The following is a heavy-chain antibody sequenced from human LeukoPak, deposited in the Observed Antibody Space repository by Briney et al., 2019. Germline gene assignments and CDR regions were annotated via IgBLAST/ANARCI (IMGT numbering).Heavy chain of an antibody. D-gene: IGHD6-19*01. V-gene: IGHV3-48*01. Sequence: PGGSLRLSCAASGFTFSSYSMNWVRQAPGKGLEWVSYISSSSSIIYYADSVKGRFTISRDNGKNSLYLQMNSLRAEDTAVYYCARVQGSGWYWFDPWGQGTLVTVSS. J-gene: IGHJ5*02. CDR2: ISSSSSII. CDR3: ARVQGSGWYWFDP. CDR1: GFTFSSYS.